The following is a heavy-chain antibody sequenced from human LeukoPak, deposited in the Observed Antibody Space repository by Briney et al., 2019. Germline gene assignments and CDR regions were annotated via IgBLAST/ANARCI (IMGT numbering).Heavy chain of an antibody. CDR3: ARSPATDY. Sequence: KTSETLSLTCAVYGGSFSGYYWSWIRQPPGKGLEWIGEINHSGSTNYNPSLKSRVTISVDTSKNQFSLKLSSVTAADTAVYYCARSPATDYWGQGTLVTVSS. V-gene: IGHV4-34*01. J-gene: IGHJ4*02. CDR2: INHSGST. D-gene: IGHD2-2*01. CDR1: GGSFSGYY.